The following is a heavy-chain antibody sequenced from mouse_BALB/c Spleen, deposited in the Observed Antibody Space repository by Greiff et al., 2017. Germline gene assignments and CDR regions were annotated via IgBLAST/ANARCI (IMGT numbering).Heavy chain of an antibody. J-gene: IGHJ3*01. CDR2: ISDGGSYT. CDR1: GFTFSDYY. CDR3: ARDEEAD. V-gene: IGHV5-4*02. Sequence: EVMLVQSGGGLVKPGGSLKLSCAASGFTFSDYYMYWVRQTPEQRLEWVATISDGGSYTYYPDSVKGRFTISRDNAKNNLYLQMSSLKSEDTAMYYCARDEEADWGQGTLVTVSA.